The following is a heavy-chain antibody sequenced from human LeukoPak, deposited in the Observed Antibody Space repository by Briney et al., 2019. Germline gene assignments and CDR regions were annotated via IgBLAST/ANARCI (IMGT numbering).Heavy chain of an antibody. J-gene: IGHJ6*03. CDR2: IYYSGST. V-gene: IGHV4-39*07. D-gene: IGHD2-2*01. CDR3: ARGVNAYCSSTSCRKDYYYYYMDV. Sequence: SSETLSLTCTVSGGSISSSSYYWGWIRQPPGKGLEWIGSIYYSGSTYYNPSLKSQVTISVDTSKNQFSLKLSSVTAADTAVYYCARGVNAYCSSTSCRKDYYYYYMDVWGKGTTVTVSS. CDR1: GGSISSSSYY.